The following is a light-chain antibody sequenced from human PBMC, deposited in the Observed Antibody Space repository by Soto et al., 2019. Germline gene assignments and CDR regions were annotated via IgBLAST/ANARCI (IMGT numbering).Light chain of an antibody. CDR3: RQYGSSPGT. J-gene: IGKJ1*01. V-gene: IGKV3-20*01. CDR2: DAS. Sequence: ENVLTPVPGNLFLSPGERATLSFRASQSVSSSYLAWYQQKPGQAPRLLIYDASTRAPGIPDRFSGSGSGTDFTLTISRLEPEDFAVYYCRQYGSSPGTFGQGTKVDIK. CDR1: QSVSSSY.